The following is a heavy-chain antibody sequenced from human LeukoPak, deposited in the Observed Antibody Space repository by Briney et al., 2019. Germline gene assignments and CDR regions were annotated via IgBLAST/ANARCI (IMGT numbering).Heavy chain of an antibody. D-gene: IGHD3-3*01. CDR1: GGSISSSSYY. Sequence: SETLSLTCTVSGGSISSSSYYWGWIRQPPGKGLEWIGSIYYSGSTYYNPSLKSRVTISVDTSKNQFSLKLSSVTAADTAVYYCASTYYDFWSGPSGPIPWGQGTVVTVSS. V-gene: IGHV4-39*01. CDR2: IYYSGST. CDR3: ASTYYDFWSGPSGPIP. J-gene: IGHJ3*01.